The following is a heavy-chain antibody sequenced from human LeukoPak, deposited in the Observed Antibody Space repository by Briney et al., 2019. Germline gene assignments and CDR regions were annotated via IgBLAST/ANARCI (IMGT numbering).Heavy chain of an antibody. D-gene: IGHD1-26*01. CDR2: INHSGST. V-gene: IGHV4-34*01. CDR1: GGSFSGYH. J-gene: IGHJ5*02. Sequence: NPSETLSLTCAVYGGSFSGYHWSWIRQPPGKGLEWIGEINHSGSTNYNPSLKSRVTISVDTSKNQFSLKLSSVTAADTAVYYCARGVGWFDPWGQGTLVTVSS. CDR3: ARGVGWFDP.